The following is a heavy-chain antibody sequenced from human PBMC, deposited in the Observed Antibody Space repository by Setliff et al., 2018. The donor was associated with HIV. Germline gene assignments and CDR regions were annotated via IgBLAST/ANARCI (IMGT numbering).Heavy chain of an antibody. Sequence: SETLSLTCAVSGGSISSGGYSWSWIRQPPGKGLEWIGYIYHSGSTYYNPSLKSRVTVSIDRSKNQFSLKLSSVTAADTAVYYCARSTYYYGSGKGSGWFDPWGQGTLVTVSS. CDR2: IYHSGST. D-gene: IGHD3-10*01. CDR3: ARSTYYYGSGKGSGWFDP. J-gene: IGHJ5*02. V-gene: IGHV4-30-2*01. CDR1: GGSISSGGYS.